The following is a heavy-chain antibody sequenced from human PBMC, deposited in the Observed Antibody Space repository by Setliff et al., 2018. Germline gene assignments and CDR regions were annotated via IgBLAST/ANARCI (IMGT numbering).Heavy chain of an antibody. CDR2: IYYSGTA. J-gene: IGHJ4*02. CDR3: ARHQFVGGYYGSVTYRHFDY. D-gene: IGHD3-10*01. V-gene: IGHV4-39*01. CDR1: GDSISSRSYQ. Sequence: PSETLSLTCTVSGDSISSRSYQWGWIRQPPGKGLEWIGSIYYSGTAYYNPSLKSRVTISVDTSKNQFSLQPTSVTATDTAVYYCARHQFVGGYYGSVTYRHFDYWGQGTLVTVSS.